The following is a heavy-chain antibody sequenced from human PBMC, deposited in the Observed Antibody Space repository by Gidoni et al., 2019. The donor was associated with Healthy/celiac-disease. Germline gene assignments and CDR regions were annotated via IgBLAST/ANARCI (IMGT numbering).Heavy chain of an antibody. V-gene: IGHV3-49*04. Sequence: EVQLVESGGGLVQPGRSLRLSCTASGSTFGDYAMSWVRQAPGKGLEWVGFIRSKAYGGTTEYAASVKGRFTISRDDSKSIAYLQMNSLKTEDTAVYYCTRYDFWSGYYAPFDYWGQGTLVTVSS. J-gene: IGHJ4*02. D-gene: IGHD3-3*01. CDR1: GSTFGDYA. CDR3: TRYDFWSGYYAPFDY. CDR2: IRSKAYGGTT.